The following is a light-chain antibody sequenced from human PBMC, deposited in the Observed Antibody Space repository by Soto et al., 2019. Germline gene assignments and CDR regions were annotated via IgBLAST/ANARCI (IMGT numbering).Light chain of an antibody. CDR3: QQSYSTLSYT. Sequence: DIQMTQSPSSLSASVGDRVTITCRASQSISSYLNWYQQKPGKAPKLLIYAASSLQSGVPSRFSGSGSGTEFNLTISSLQPEDFATYYCQQSYSTLSYTFGQGTKLEIK. CDR2: AAS. J-gene: IGKJ2*01. CDR1: QSISSY. V-gene: IGKV1-39*01.